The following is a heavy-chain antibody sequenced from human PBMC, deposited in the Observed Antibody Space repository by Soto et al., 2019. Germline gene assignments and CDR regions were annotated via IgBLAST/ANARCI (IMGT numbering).Heavy chain of an antibody. Sequence: SQTLSLTCAISGDSVSSNSAAWNWIRQSPSRGLEWLGRTYYRSKWYNDYAVSVKSRMTINPDTSKNQFSLQLNSVTPEDTAVYYCARDLDSGYDDYYYYMDVWGKGTTVTVSS. CDR3: ARDLDSGYDDYYYYMDV. D-gene: IGHD5-12*01. CDR2: TYYRSKWYN. J-gene: IGHJ6*03. CDR1: GDSVSSNSAA. V-gene: IGHV6-1*01.